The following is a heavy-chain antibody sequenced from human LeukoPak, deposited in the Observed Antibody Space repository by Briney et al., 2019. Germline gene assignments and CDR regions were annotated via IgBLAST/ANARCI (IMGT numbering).Heavy chain of an antibody. V-gene: IGHV4-59*01. CDR2: IYYSGSTST. J-gene: IGHJ3*02. Sequence: SGTLSLTCTVSGGSISSYYWSWIRQPPGKGLEWIGYIYYSGSTSTNYNPSLKSRVTISVDTSKNQFSLKLSSVTAADTAVYHCAREMATIRDAFDIWGQGTMVTVSS. D-gene: IGHD5-24*01. CDR3: AREMATIRDAFDI. CDR1: GGSISSYY.